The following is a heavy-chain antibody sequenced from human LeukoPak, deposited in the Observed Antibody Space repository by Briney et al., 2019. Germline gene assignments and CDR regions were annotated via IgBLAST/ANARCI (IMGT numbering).Heavy chain of an antibody. CDR3: ARGSPPDY. CDR1: GLTFSGYA. J-gene: IGHJ4*02. Sequence: GKSLRLSCAASGLTFSGYAMYWVRQAPGKGLEWAAVISYDGSNKYYADSVKGQFTISRDNSKNTLYLQMNSLRIEDTAVYYCARGSPPDYWGQGTLVTVSS. CDR2: ISYDGSNK. V-gene: IGHV3-30-3*01.